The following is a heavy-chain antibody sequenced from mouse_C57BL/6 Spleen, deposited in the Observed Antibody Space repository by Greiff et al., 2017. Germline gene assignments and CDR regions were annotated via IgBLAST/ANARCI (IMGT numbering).Heavy chain of an antibody. CDR1: GYTFTDYE. J-gene: IGHJ1*03. CDR3: TRGGTTVAV. D-gene: IGHD1-1*01. V-gene: IGHV1-15*01. Sequence: QVHVKQSGAELVRPGASVTLSCKASGYTFTDYEMHWVKQTPVHGLEWIGAIDPETGGTAYNQKFKGQAILTADKSSSTAYMELRSLTSEDSAVYYCTRGGTTVAVWGTGTTVTVSS. CDR2: IDPETGGT.